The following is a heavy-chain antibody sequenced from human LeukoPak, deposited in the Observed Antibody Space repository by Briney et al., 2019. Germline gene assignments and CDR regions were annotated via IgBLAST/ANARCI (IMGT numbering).Heavy chain of an antibody. V-gene: IGHV3-48*03. J-gene: IGHJ4*02. CDR3: AREIAAAGTIYFDY. D-gene: IGHD6-13*01. Sequence: PGGSLRLSCAASGFTFSSYEMNWVRQAPGKGVEWVSYISSSGSTIYYADSVKGRFTISRDNAKNSLYLQMNSLRAEDTAVYYCAREIAAAGTIYFDYWGQGTLVTVSS. CDR2: ISSSGSTI. CDR1: GFTFSSYE.